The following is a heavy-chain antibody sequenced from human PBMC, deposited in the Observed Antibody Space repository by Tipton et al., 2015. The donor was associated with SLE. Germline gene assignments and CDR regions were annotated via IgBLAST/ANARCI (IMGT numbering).Heavy chain of an antibody. Sequence: TLSLTCTVSGGSISSSSYYWGWTRQAPGKGLEWIGRIYTNENTNYNPSLKSRVTMSVDTSKNHFSLKLISVTAADTAVYYCAREFLNPVTTVHYYFDLWGRGTLVTVSS. J-gene: IGHJ2*01. CDR2: IYTNENT. CDR3: AREFLNPVTTVHYYFDL. V-gene: IGHV4-61*02. CDR1: GGSISSSSYY. D-gene: IGHD4-11*01.